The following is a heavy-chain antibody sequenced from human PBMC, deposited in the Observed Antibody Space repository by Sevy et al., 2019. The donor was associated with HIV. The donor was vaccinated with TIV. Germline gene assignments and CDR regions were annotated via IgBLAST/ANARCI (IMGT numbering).Heavy chain of an antibody. J-gene: IGHJ4*02. V-gene: IGHV4-59*01. CDR3: VRDYCSGGSCYWDY. D-gene: IGHD2-15*01. Sequence: SETLSLTCTVSGGSISSYYWSWIRQPPGKGLEWIGYIYYSGSTNYNPSLKSRVTISVDTSKNQFSLKLSSVTAADTAVYYCVRDYCSGGSCYWDYWGQGTLVTVSS. CDR1: GGSISSYY. CDR2: IYYSGST.